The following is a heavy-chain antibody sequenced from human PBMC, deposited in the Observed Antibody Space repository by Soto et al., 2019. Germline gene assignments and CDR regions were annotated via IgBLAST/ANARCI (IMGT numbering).Heavy chain of an antibody. CDR2: TYYRSKWYN. D-gene: IGHD5-18*01. V-gene: IGHV6-1*01. CDR3: ARDPSHPSAKRGAFDI. CDR1: GDSVSSNSAA. J-gene: IGHJ3*02. Sequence: SQTLSLTCAISGDSVSSNSAAWNWIRQSLSRGLEWLGRTYYRSKWYNDYAVSVKSRITINPDTSKNQFSLQLNSVTPEDTAVYYCARDPSHPSAKRGAFDIWGQGTMDTVSS.